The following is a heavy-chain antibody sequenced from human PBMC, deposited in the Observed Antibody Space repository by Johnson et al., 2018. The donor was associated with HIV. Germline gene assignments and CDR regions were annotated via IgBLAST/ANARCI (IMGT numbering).Heavy chain of an antibody. CDR3: ARDLGLPENAFDL. Sequence: VQLVESGGGVVQPGRSLRLSCAASGFTFSSYAMHWVRQAPGKGLEWVAVISYDGSKTYYADSVKGRVTISRDNSKDTLYLQMNNLTTEDTAVYSCARDLGLPENAFDLWGRGTMVTVS. CDR1: GFTFSSYA. V-gene: IGHV3-30*04. J-gene: IGHJ3*01. D-gene: IGHD4-11*01. CDR2: ISYDGSKT.